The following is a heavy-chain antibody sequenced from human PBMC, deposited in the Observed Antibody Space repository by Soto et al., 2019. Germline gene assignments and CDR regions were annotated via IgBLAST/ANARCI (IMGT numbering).Heavy chain of an antibody. D-gene: IGHD6-6*01. V-gene: IGHV1-2*02. J-gene: IGHJ4*02. Sequence: VKVSCKAAGYTFTGYYMHWVRQAPGQGLEWMGWINPNSGGTNYAQKFQGRVTMTRDTSISTAYMELSRLRSDDTAVYYCARTRYSSSSGFAYWGQGTLVTVSS. CDR3: ARTRYSSSSGFAY. CDR2: INPNSGGT. CDR1: GYTFTGYY.